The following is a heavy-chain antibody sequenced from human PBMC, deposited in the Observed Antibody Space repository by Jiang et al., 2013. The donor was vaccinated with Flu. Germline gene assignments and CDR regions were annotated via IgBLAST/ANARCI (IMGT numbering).Heavy chain of an antibody. Sequence: LVQPEGSLRLSCATSGFTFSSYAMTWVRQAPGKGLEWVSAIGGSDDNIYYADSVKGRFTISRDNSKNTLYLQMNSLRAEDTAVYYCAKSTGVRGVTFQHWGQGTLVTVSS. D-gene: IGHD3-10*01. CDR3: AKSTGVRGVTFQH. V-gene: IGHV3-23*01. J-gene: IGHJ1*01. CDR1: GFTFSSYA. CDR2: IGGSDDNI.